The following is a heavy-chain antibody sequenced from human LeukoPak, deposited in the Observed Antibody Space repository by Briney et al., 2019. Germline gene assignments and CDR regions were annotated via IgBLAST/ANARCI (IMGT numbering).Heavy chain of an antibody. CDR3: ARGPSGYHNT. CDR2: IHNSGST. D-gene: IGHD5-12*01. CDR1: YDSISSYY. Sequence: SETLSLTCTVAYDSISSYYWSWIRQPPGKGLEWIGYIHNSGSTMYNPSLKSRLAMSLDTSKNQFSLNLNSVTAADTAVYYCARGPSGYHNTGGQGTLVTVSS. V-gene: IGHV4-59*01. J-gene: IGHJ4*02.